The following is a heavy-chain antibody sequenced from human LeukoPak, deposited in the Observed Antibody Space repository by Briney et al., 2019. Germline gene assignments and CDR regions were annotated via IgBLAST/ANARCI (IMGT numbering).Heavy chain of an antibody. CDR2: INPNSGGT. V-gene: IGHV1-2*02. J-gene: IGHJ4*02. CDR3: ARVPGSRNLRYIDY. CDR1: GYTFTGYY. Sequence: GASVKVSCKASGYTFTGYYMHWVRQAPGQGLEWRGWINPNSGGTNYAQKFQGRVTMTRDTSISTAYMELSRLRSDDTAVYYCARVPGSRNLRYIDYWGQGTLVTVSS. D-gene: IGHD4-17*01.